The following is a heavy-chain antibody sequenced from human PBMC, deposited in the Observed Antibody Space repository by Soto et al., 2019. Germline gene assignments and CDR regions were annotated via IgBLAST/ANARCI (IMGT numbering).Heavy chain of an antibody. V-gene: IGHV4-34*01. CDR1: GGSFSGYY. CDR3: ARGRRSSSWYSYYYYYGMDV. Sequence: SETLSLTCAVYGGSFSGYYWSCIRQPPGKGLEWIVEINHSGSTNYNPSLKSRVTISVDTSKNQFSLKLSSVTAAGTAVYYCARGRRSSSWYSYYYYYGMDVWGQGTTVTVSS. D-gene: IGHD6-13*01. CDR2: INHSGST. J-gene: IGHJ6*02.